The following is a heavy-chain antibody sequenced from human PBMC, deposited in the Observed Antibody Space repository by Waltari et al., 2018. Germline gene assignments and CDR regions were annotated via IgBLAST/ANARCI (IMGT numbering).Heavy chain of an antibody. CDR1: GYTFTSYY. J-gene: IGHJ4*02. V-gene: IGHV1-46*01. Sequence: QVQLVQSGAEVKKPGASVKVSCKASGYTFTSYYMHWVRQAPGQGLEWMGIINPSGGSTSYAQKFQGRVTMTRDTSTSTVYMELSSLRSEDTAVYYCARSLTLGRIQLWTSFDYWGQGTLVIVSS. CDR3: ARSLTLGRIQLWTSFDY. CDR2: INPSGGST. D-gene: IGHD5-18*01.